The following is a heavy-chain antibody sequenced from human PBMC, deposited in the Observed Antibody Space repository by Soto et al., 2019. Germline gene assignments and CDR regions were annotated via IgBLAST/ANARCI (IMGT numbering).Heavy chain of an antibody. D-gene: IGHD3-22*01. V-gene: IGHV1-3*01. CDR2: INAGNGNT. J-gene: IGHJ6*04. CDR1: GYTFTSYG. CDR3: ARDPNGSNAYYHHYYCFMDV. Sequence: SAKVFCKASGYTFTSYGIHWVRQAPGQRLEWTGWINAGNGNTKYSEKFQGRVTITRDTSAITAYLELSSLLSEDTAVYYCARDPNGSNAYYHHYYCFMDVWGEAGTVNVCS.